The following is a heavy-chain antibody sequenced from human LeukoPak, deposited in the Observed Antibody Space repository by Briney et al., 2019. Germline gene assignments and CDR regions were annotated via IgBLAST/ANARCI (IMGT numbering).Heavy chain of an antibody. D-gene: IGHD3-10*01. V-gene: IGHV3-21*01. CDR2: ISSSSYT. CDR3: ARDLGVVRGVFTLDY. J-gene: IGHJ4*02. Sequence: GGSLRLSCAASGFTFSSYWMHWVRQAPGKGLEWVSSISSSSYTNYADSVRGRFTISRENAKNSLYLQMNSLRAEDTAVYYCARDLGVVRGVFTLDYWGQGTLVTVSS. CDR1: GFTFSSYW.